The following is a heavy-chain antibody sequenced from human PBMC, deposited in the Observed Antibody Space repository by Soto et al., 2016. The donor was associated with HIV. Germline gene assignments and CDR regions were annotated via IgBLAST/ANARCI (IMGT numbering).Heavy chain of an antibody. CDR2: ISPNSDGT. D-gene: IGHD3-10*01. CDR1: GYTFTGHY. V-gene: IGHV1-2*02. Sequence: QVQLVQSGAELRKPGASVKVSCKASGYTFTGHYLHWVRQAPGQGLEWMGWISPNSDGTNYAQKFQGRLTMTRDTSISTAYMELSRLTSDDTAVYYCVTPRGLTPHWFDDWGQGTLVTVSS. J-gene: IGHJ4*02. CDR3: VTPRGLTPHWFDD.